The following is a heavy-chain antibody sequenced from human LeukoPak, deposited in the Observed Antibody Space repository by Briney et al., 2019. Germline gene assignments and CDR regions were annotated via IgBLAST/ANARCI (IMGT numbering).Heavy chain of an antibody. D-gene: IGHD3-3*01. J-gene: IGHJ6*03. V-gene: IGHV4-39*07. Sequence: SDTLSLTCIVSGGSISSSSYYWRWIRQPPGKGLEWIGSIYYSGSTYYNPSLKSRVTISVDRSKNQFSLKLSSVTAADTAVYYCARVVFLEWLLHYMDVWGKGTTVTVSS. CDR2: IYYSGST. CDR3: ARVVFLEWLLHYMDV. CDR1: GGSISSSSYY.